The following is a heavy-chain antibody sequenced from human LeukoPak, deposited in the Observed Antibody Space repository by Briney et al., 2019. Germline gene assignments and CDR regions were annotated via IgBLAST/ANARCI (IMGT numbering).Heavy chain of an antibody. D-gene: IGHD5/OR15-5a*01. CDR1: GFTFSDYY. CDR3: AKDLVFRKTYYYYYMDV. V-gene: IGHV3-11*04. J-gene: IGHJ6*03. Sequence: GSLRLSCAASGFTFSDYYMSWIRQAPGKGLEWVSYISSSGSTIYYADSVKGRFTISRDNAKNSLYLQMNSLRAEDTAVYYCAKDLVFRKTYYYYYMDVWGKGTTVTISS. CDR2: ISSSGSTI.